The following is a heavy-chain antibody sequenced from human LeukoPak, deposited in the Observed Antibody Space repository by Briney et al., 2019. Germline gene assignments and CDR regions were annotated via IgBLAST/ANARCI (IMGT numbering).Heavy chain of an antibody. CDR2: IWYDGSNK. D-gene: IGHD6-13*01. CDR1: GFTFSSYG. CDR3: AREGQQLVPYYYYGMDV. J-gene: IGHJ6*02. Sequence: GGSLRLSCAASGFTFSSYGMHWVRQAPGKGLERVAVIWYDGSNKYYADSVKGRFTISRDNSKNTLYLQMNSLRAEDTAVYYCAREGQQLVPYYYYGMDVWGQGTTVTVSS. V-gene: IGHV3-33*01.